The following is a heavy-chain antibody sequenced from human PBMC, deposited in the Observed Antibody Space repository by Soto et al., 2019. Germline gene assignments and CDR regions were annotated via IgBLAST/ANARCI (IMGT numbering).Heavy chain of an antibody. CDR2: IYYSGTT. CDR1: GGSLTSNGYY. V-gene: IGHV4-31*03. J-gene: IGHJ3*02. Sequence: QVHLQESGPGQVKPSQTLSLTCTVSGGSLTSNGYYWSWIRQRPEKGLEWLGYIYYSGTTHFNPSLKSRLSISMDTSNNQFSLNLTSVTAADTAVYFCARDLLYRAVFEIWGQGTLVTVSA. D-gene: IGHD3-3*01. CDR3: ARDLLYRAVFEI.